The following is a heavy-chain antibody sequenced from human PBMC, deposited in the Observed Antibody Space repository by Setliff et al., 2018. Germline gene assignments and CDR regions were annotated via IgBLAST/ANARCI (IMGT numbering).Heavy chain of an antibody. Sequence: ASVKVSCKASGYTFTGHYVHWVRQAPGQGLEWMGWIDTNRGGTGYAQKFQGRVTVTRDTTINTIYVEVTRLTSEDTAMYYCARDPGRPKGSGWDKHFDYWGQGTLVTVSS. CDR1: GYTFTGHY. J-gene: IGHJ4*02. D-gene: IGHD6-19*01. CDR3: ARDPGRPKGSGWDKHFDY. CDR2: IDTNRGGT. V-gene: IGHV1-2*02.